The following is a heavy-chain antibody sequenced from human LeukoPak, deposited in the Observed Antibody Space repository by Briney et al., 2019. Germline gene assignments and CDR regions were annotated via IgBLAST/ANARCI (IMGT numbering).Heavy chain of an antibody. CDR1: GGSISSGGYS. J-gene: IGHJ3*02. V-gene: IGHV4-30-2*01. D-gene: IGHD5-12*01. CDR3: ASGNTGYDRDSFDI. CDR2: IYHSGST. Sequence: SETLSLTCAVSGGSISSGGYSWSWVRQPPGECLEWVGYIYHSGSTCYNTSLQSRVTISLDRSKNQFSLKLSSMTAADTAVYYCASGNTGYDRDSFDIWGQGTMVTVSS.